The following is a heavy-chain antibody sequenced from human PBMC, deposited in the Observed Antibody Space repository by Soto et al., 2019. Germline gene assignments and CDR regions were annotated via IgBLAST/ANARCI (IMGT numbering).Heavy chain of an antibody. CDR3: ASGSYLGYYYGMDV. J-gene: IGHJ6*02. CDR2: IDSYSNFI. V-gene: IGHV3-21*01. CDR1: GFTFSRYS. D-gene: IGHD1-26*01. Sequence: PGGSLRLSCAASGFTFSRYSMNWVRQAPGKGLEWVSSIDSYSNFIYYADSVKGRFIISRDNARNSLFLQMSSLRAEDTAVYYCASGSYLGYYYGMDVWGQGTTVTVSS.